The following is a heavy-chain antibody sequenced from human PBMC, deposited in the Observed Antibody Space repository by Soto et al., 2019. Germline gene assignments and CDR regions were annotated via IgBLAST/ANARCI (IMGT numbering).Heavy chain of an antibody. CDR1: GGSISSGGYY. V-gene: IGHV4-31*03. CDR2: IYYSGST. Sequence: PSETLSLTCTVSGGSISSGGYYWSWIRQHPGKGLEWIGYIYYSGSTYYNPSLKSRVTISVDTSKNQFSLKLSSVTAADTAVYYGARDGAFSGRMQFDPWGQGTLVTVS. D-gene: IGHD2-8*01. CDR3: ARDGAFSGRMQFDP. J-gene: IGHJ5*02.